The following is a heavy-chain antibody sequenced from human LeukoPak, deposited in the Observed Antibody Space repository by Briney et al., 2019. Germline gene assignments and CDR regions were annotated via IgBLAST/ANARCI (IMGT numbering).Heavy chain of an antibody. CDR3: ARDQDYDFWSGSLNYYYYYDMDV. J-gene: IGHJ6*03. Sequence: VRSLRPSCAASGFTFRSYSMNWVRSAPAQGLDWVSSISSSSSYTSYANPAKGRFTISRYNATNSLYLQMNSLRAAETAVYYFARDQDYDFWSGSLNYYYYYDMDVWGKGTTVTVSS. D-gene: IGHD3-3*01. CDR1: GFTFRSYS. V-gene: IGHV3-21*01. CDR2: ISSSSSYT.